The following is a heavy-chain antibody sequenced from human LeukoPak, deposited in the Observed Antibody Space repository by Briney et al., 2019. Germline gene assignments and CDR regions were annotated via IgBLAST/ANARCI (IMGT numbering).Heavy chain of an antibody. CDR2: ISVSGGST. D-gene: IGHD6-19*01. J-gene: IGHJ3*02. V-gene: IGHV3-23*01. CDR3: AKGQYSSGWSLGAFDI. CDR1: GFTFSSYA. Sequence: PGGSLRLSCAASGFTFSSYAMSWVRQAPGKGLECVSGISVSGGSTYYADSVKGRFTISRDNSKNTLYLQMNSLRAADTALYYCAKGQYSSGWSLGAFDIWGQGTMVTVSS.